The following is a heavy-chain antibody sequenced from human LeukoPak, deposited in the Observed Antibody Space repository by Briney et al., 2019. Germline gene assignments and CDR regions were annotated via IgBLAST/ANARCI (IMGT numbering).Heavy chain of an antibody. V-gene: IGHV4-61*02. Sequence: SETLSLTCAVSGGSVSRGSYYWSWLRQPARKGLEWIGRIYTSGSTKYNPSLKRRVTMSVDTSKNHFSLKLTSVTAADTAVYYCARDVMYSSGSHFDYWGQGTLVTVSS. CDR1: GGSVSRGSYY. J-gene: IGHJ4*02. CDR2: IYTSGST. CDR3: ARDVMYSSGSHFDY. D-gene: IGHD3-22*01.